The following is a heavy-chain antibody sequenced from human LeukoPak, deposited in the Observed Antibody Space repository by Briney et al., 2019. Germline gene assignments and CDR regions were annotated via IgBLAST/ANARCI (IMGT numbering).Heavy chain of an antibody. Sequence: GGSLRLSCAASGFTFSSYGMHWVRQAPGKGLEWVAVISYDGSNKYYADSVKGRFTISRDNSKNTVYLQMNSLRAEETAVYYCAKDSGSSGSYYFDYWGQGTLVTVSS. CDR2: ISYDGSNK. D-gene: IGHD3-22*01. CDR1: GFTFSSYG. J-gene: IGHJ4*02. CDR3: AKDSGSSGSYYFDY. V-gene: IGHV3-30*18.